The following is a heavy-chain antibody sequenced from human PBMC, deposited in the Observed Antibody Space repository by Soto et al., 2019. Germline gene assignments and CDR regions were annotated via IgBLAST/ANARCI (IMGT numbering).Heavy chain of an antibody. D-gene: IGHD6-19*01. CDR2: ISSSSSTI. J-gene: IGHJ4*02. CDR1: GFTFSSYS. V-gene: IGHV3-48*01. Sequence: PGGSLRLSCAASGFTFSSYSMNWVRQAPGKGLEWVSYISSSSSTIYYADSVKGRFTISRDNAKNSLYLQMNSLRAEDTAVYYCTYSSGDRYFDYWGQGTLVTVSS. CDR3: TYSSGDRYFDY.